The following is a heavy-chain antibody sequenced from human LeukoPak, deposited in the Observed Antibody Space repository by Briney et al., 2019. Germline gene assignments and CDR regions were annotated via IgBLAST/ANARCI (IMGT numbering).Heavy chain of an antibody. V-gene: IGHV3-13*01. Sequence: GGSLRLSCEAFGFSFSSSDMHWVRQAAGKGLEWVSAIGTIYDTYYSDSVKGRFTISRDNAKNSLYLQMNSLRAEDTAVYYCARDNGVVSNDAFDIWGQGTMVTVSS. CDR1: GFSFSSSD. CDR2: IGTIYDT. J-gene: IGHJ3*02. D-gene: IGHD2-8*01. CDR3: ARDNGVVSNDAFDI.